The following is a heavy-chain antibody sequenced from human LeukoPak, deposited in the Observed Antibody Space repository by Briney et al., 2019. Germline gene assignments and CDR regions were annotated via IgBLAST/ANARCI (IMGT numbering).Heavy chain of an antibody. D-gene: IGHD1-1*01. CDR3: ARGLFGTTWFDF. J-gene: IGHJ4*02. CDR2: INPDNGGT. Sequence: SVKVTCKASGFRVSDYLIHWIRQAPAQGPQYMGGINPDNGGTHYSHQFQVRVTMTRDTSVSTVYMELTSLSSDDTAVYFCARGLFGTTWFDFWGQGTLVTVSS. CDR1: GFRVSDYL. V-gene: IGHV1-2*07.